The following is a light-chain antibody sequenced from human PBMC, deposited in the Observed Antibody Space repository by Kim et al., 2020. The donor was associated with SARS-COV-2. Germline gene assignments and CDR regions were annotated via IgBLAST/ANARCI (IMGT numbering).Light chain of an antibody. CDR2: AAS. CDR3: QKYNSVPLT. CDR1: QGIRNY. J-gene: IGKJ4*01. V-gene: IGKV1-27*01. Sequence: SVGDRVTVTCRASQGIRNYLAWYQQKPGKVPKLLIYAASTLQSEVPSRFSGSGSGTYFTLTISSLQPDDVATYYCQKYNSVPLTFAGGTKVDIK.